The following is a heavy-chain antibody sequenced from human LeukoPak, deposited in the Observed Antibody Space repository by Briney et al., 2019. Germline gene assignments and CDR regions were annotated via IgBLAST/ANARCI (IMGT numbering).Heavy chain of an antibody. D-gene: IGHD5-24*01. CDR3: ARETEMANLDY. CDR1: GFTFSSYW. CDR2: IKQDGSEK. J-gene: IGHJ4*02. V-gene: IGHV3-7*04. Sequence: PGVSLRLSCTASGFTFSSYWMNWVRQAPGKGLEWVANIKQDGSEKYYVDSVKGRFTISRDNAKKSLYLQMNSLRAEDTAVYYCARETEMANLDYWSRGTLVTVSS.